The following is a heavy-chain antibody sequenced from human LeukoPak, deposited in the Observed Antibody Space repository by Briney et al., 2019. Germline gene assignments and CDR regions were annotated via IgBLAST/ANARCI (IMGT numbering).Heavy chain of an antibody. CDR3: ARDSPTDPFRFDP. CDR2: ISAYNGNT. V-gene: IGHV1-18*01. Sequence: ASVRVSCKASGYTFTSYGISRVRQAPGQGLEWMGWISAYNGNTNYAQKLQGRVTMTTDTSTSTAYMELRSLRSDDPAVYYCARDSPTDPFRFDPWGQGTLVTVSS. CDR1: GYTFTSYG. D-gene: IGHD3-16*01. J-gene: IGHJ5*02.